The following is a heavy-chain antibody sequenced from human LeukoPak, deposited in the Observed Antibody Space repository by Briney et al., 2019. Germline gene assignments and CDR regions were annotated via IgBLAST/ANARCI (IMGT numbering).Heavy chain of an antibody. J-gene: IGHJ4*02. CDR3: AAEYCSGASCHGAFDY. V-gene: IGHV1-2*02. D-gene: IGHD2-2*01. Sequence: ASVTVSCKASGYTFTDYYIHWVRQAPGQGLEWMGWINPNSGATNSAQKFQGRVTMTRDTSISTAYMELSRLRSDDTAVYYCAAEYCSGASCHGAFDYWGQGTLVTVSS. CDR1: GYTFTDYY. CDR2: INPNSGAT.